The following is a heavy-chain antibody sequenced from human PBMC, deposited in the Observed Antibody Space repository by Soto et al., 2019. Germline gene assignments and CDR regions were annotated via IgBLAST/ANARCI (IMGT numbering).Heavy chain of an antibody. D-gene: IGHD6-19*01. V-gene: IGHV4-4*02. J-gene: IGHJ4*02. CDR1: GGSISSSNW. Sequence: QVQLQESGPGLVKPSGTLSLTCAVSGGSISSSNWWSWVRQPPGKGLEWIGEIYHSASTNYNPSHKGRVTISVAKSKTQFSLKLSSVTAADTAVYYCARVAVAGTRVDYWGQGTLVTVSS. CDR3: ARVAVAGTRVDY. CDR2: IYHSAST.